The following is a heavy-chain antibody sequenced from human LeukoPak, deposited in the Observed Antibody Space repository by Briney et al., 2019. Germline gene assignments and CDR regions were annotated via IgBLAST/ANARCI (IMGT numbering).Heavy chain of an antibody. CDR3: ARDADGAAQLDP. CDR2: LSASGTT. CDR1: GISISSYH. D-gene: IGHD6-13*01. Sequence: SETLSLTCTVSGISISSYHWPWIRQPAGKGLEWIGRLSASGTTNFNPSLKSRVTISGDKTKKQVSLRLSSVTAADTAVYYCARDADGAAQLDPWGQGTLVSVSS. J-gene: IGHJ5*02. V-gene: IGHV4-4*07.